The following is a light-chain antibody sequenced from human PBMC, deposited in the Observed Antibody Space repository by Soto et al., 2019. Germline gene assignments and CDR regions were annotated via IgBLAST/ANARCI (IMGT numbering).Light chain of an antibody. CDR2: KAS. CDR3: QHYNSYSEA. Sequence: IPLTRSPSTQSAPPGHRVTITCLASQTISSWLAWYQQKPGKAPKLLIYKASTLKSGVPSRFSGSGSGTEFTLTISSLQPDDFATYYCQHYNSYSEAFAQGTKVDI. CDR1: QTISSW. J-gene: IGKJ1*01. V-gene: IGKV1-5*03.